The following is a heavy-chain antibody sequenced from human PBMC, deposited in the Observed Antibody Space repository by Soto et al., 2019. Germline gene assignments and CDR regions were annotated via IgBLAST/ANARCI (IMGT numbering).Heavy chain of an antibody. D-gene: IGHD2-2*01. J-gene: IGHJ4*02. Sequence: GGSLRLSCAASGFTFSSYAMSWVRQAPGKGLEWVSAISGSGGSTYYADSVKGRFTISRDNSKNTLYLQMNSLRAEDTAVYYCAKDHAPYCSSTSCYFFDYWGQGTLVTVSS. CDR3: AKDHAPYCSSTSCYFFDY. CDR2: ISGSGGST. CDR1: GFTFSSYA. V-gene: IGHV3-23*01.